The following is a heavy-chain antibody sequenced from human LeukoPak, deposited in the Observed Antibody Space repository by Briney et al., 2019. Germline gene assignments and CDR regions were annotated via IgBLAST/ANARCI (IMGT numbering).Heavy chain of an antibody. J-gene: IGHJ5*02. Sequence: ASETLSLTCTVSGGSISSYYWSWIRQPPGKGLEWIGYIYYSGSTNYNPSLKSRVTISVDTSKNQFSLKLSSVTAADTAVYYCARVYSSSWYDWFDPWGQGTLVTVSS. V-gene: IGHV4-59*01. CDR3: ARVYSSSWYDWFDP. D-gene: IGHD6-13*01. CDR2: IYYSGST. CDR1: GGSISSYY.